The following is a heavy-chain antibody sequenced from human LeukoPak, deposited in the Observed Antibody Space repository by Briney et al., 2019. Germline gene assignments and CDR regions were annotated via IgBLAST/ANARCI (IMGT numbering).Heavy chain of an antibody. V-gene: IGHV4-61*02. CDR2: IYTSGST. J-gene: IGHJ3*02. Sequence: SQTLSLTCTVSGGSISSGSYYWSWIRQPAGKGLEWIGRIYTSGSTNYNPSLKSRVTISVDTSKNQFSLKLSSVTAADTAVYYCARGTEDYYDSSYDAFDIWGQGTMVTVSS. CDR1: GGSISSGSYY. D-gene: IGHD3-22*01. CDR3: ARGTEDYYDSSYDAFDI.